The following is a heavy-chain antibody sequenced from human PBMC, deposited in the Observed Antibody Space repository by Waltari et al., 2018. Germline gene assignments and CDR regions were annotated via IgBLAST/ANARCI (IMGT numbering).Heavy chain of an antibody. V-gene: IGHV3-23*01. Sequence: EVQLLESGGGLVQPGGSLRLSCAASGFTFSSYAMSWVRQAPGKGLEWVSAISGSGGSTYYAESVKGRFTIARDNSKNTLYLQMNSLRAEDTAVYYCAKSSSGLITMIVVVKGYFDYWGQGTLVTVSS. CDR1: GFTFSSYA. CDR2: ISGSGGST. D-gene: IGHD3-22*01. J-gene: IGHJ4*02. CDR3: AKSSSGLITMIVVVKGYFDY.